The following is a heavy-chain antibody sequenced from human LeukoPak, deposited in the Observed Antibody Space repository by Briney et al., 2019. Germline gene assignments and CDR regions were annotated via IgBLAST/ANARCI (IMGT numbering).Heavy chain of an antibody. CDR2: ISGSGGST. J-gene: IGHJ6*03. CDR3: AKDPYCSSTSCYGPQYYYYYYMDV. CDR1: GFTFSSYA. Sequence: GSLRLSCAASGFTFSSYAMSWVRQAPGKGLEWVSAISGSGGSTYYADSVKGRFTISRDNSKNTLYLQMNSLRAEDTAVYYCAKDPYCSSTSCYGPQYYYYYYMDVWGKGTTVTVSS. D-gene: IGHD2-2*01. V-gene: IGHV3-23*01.